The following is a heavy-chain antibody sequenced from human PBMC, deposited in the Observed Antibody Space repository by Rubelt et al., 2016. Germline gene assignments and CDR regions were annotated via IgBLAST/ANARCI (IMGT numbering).Heavy chain of an antibody. CDR3: VRATLYGDS. D-gene: IGHD2-2*02. J-gene: IGHJ4*02. CDR1: GFTFSSCH. CDR2: ISYDGRNK. Sequence: GFTFSSCHMHWVRQAPGKGLEWVALISYDGRNKHYADSVKGRFTISRDNSKNTLDLQMNSLTSEDTAVYYCVRATLYGDSWGQGTLVTVSS. V-gene: IGHV3-30*03.